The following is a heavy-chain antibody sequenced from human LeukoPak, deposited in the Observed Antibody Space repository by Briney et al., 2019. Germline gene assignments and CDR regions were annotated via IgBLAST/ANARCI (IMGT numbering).Heavy chain of an antibody. J-gene: IGHJ4*02. D-gene: IGHD7-27*01. V-gene: IGHV3-53*01. CDR2: IYSDDNT. Sequence: GGSLRLSCAASGFTVSSNFMSWVRQAPGKGLEWVSLIYSDDNTYYADSVKGRFTISRDTSKNTLYLQMNSLRAEDTGVFYCARDGGLTGGYLDYWGQGTLVTVSS. CDR1: GFTVSSNF. CDR3: ARDGGLTGGYLDY.